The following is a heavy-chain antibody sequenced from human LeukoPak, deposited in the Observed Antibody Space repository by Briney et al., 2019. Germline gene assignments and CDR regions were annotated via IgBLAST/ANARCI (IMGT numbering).Heavy chain of an antibody. CDR2: IIPIFGTA. V-gene: IGHV1-69*05. CDR3: ARAHVGYCSGGSCYGYD. D-gene: IGHD2-15*01. Sequence: ASVKVSCKASGGTFSSYAISWVRQAPGQGLEWMGGIIPIFGTANYAQKFQGRATITTDESTSTAYMELSSLRSEDTAVYYCARAHVGYCSGGSCYGYDWGQGTLVTVSS. J-gene: IGHJ4*02. CDR1: GGTFSSYA.